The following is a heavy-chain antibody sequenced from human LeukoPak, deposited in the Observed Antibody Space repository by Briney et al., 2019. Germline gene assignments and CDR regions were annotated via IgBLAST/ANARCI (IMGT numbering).Heavy chain of an antibody. D-gene: IGHD2-21*01. Sequence: GESLKISCKGSGYSFTSYWIGWVRQMPGKGLEWMGIIYPGDSDTRYSPSFQGQVTISADKSISTAYLQWSSLKASDTAMYYCAVRYCGGDCYRPERFDYWGQGTLVTVSS. J-gene: IGHJ4*02. CDR1: GYSFTSYW. CDR3: AVRYCGGDCYRPERFDY. CDR2: IYPGDSDT. V-gene: IGHV5-51*01.